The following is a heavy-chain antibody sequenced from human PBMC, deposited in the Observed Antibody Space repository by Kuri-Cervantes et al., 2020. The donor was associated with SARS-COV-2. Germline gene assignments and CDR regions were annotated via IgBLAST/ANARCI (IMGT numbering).Heavy chain of an antibody. D-gene: IGHD4-23*01. CDR3: ARVVGDYGGNLDY. J-gene: IGHJ4*02. V-gene: IGHV1-69*13. CDR1: GYTFTSYG. Sequence: SVKVSCKASGYTFTSYGISWVRQAPGQGLEWMGGIIPIFGTANYAQKFQGRLTITADESTSTAYMELSSLRSEDTAVYYCARVVGDYGGNLDYWGQGTLVTVSS. CDR2: IIPIFGTA.